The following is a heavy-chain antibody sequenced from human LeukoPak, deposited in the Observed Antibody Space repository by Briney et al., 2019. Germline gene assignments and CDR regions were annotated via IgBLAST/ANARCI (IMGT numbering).Heavy chain of an antibody. J-gene: IGHJ4*02. Sequence: PSETLSLTCTVSGGSISGYYWSWIRQPAGKGLEWLGRIYTSGTSNYNPSLKSRVTMSVDTSKNQFSVKLSSVTAADTAVYYCARGDFWSGFYNYWGQGTLVTVSS. CDR3: ARGDFWSGFYNY. D-gene: IGHD3-3*01. V-gene: IGHV4-4*07. CDR1: GGSISGYY. CDR2: IYTSGTS.